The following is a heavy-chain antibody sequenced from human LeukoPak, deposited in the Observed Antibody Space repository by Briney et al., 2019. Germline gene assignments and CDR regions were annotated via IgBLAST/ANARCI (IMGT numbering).Heavy chain of an antibody. CDR3: ATPHYDILTGYYSFDY. CDR1: GFTFSSHA. Sequence: GGSLRLSCAASGFTFSSHAMSWVRQAPGKGLEWVSAISGSGGSTYYADSVKGRFTISRDNSKNTLYLQMNSLRAEDTAVYYCATPHYDILTGYYSFDYWGQGTLVTVSS. J-gene: IGHJ4*02. V-gene: IGHV3-23*01. CDR2: ISGSGGST. D-gene: IGHD3-9*01.